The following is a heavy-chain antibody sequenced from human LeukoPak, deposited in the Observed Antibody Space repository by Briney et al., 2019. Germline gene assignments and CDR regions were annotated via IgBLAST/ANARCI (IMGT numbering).Heavy chain of an antibody. Sequence: GGSLRLSCEASGFTFATAWMSWVRHASGKGLEWVGRIKTKTEGVTTDYAAPVKDRFTISRDDSKNMQYLQMDSLETEDTAVYYCATEDGRHWGQGTPVTVSS. CDR3: ATEDGRH. J-gene: IGHJ4*02. CDR1: GFTFATAW. D-gene: IGHD1-26*01. V-gene: IGHV3-15*01. CDR2: IKTKTEGVTT.